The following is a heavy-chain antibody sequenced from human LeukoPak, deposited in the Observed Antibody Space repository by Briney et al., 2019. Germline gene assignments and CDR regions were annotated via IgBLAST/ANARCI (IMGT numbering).Heavy chain of an antibody. Sequence: SVKVSCKASGGTLSNYAISWVRQAPGQGLEWMGGIIPIFGTANYAQKFQGRVTITADESTSTAYMELSSLRSEDTAVYYCARGDSAYDLFGHIDYWGQGTLVTVSS. CDR2: IIPIFGTA. J-gene: IGHJ4*02. D-gene: IGHD5-12*01. CDR3: ARGDSAYDLFGHIDY. V-gene: IGHV1-69*13. CDR1: GGTLSNYA.